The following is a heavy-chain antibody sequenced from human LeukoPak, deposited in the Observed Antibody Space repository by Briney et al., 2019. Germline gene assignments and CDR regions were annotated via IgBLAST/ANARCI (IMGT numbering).Heavy chain of an antibody. D-gene: IGHD3-22*01. CDR1: GFTFSDYY. Sequence: GGSLRLSCAASGFTFSDYYMSWIRQAPGKGLEWVSYISSSSSYTNYADSVKGRFTISRDNAKNSLYLQMNSLRAEDTAVYYCARASSSGYSYYFDYWGQGTLVTVSS. J-gene: IGHJ4*02. V-gene: IGHV3-11*06. CDR3: ARASSSGYSYYFDY. CDR2: ISSSSSYT.